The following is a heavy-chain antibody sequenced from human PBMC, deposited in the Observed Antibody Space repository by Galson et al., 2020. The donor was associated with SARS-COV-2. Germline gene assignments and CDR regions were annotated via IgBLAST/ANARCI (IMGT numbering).Heavy chain of an antibody. CDR3: ARVNGDYRGGLDY. CDR1: GFTFSDYY. Sequence: NSGGSLSLSCAASGFTFSDYYMSWIRQAPGKGLEWVSYISSSGSTIYYADSVKGRFTISRDNAKNSLYLQMNSLRAEDTAVYYCARVNGDYRGGLDYWGQGTLVTVSS. J-gene: IGHJ4*02. D-gene: IGHD4-17*01. CDR2: ISSSGSTI. V-gene: IGHV3-11*04.